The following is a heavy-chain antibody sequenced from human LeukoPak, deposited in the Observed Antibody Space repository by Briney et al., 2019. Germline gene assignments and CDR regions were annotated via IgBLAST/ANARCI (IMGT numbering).Heavy chain of an antibody. CDR1: GFTFSSYA. CDR2: ISGSGGST. Sequence: GGSLRLSCVASGFTFSSYAMSWVRQAPGKGLEWVSAISGSGGSTYYADSVKGRFTISRDNSKNTLYLQMNSLRAEDTAVYYCAKGGIVPGLYDYWGQGTLVTVSS. D-gene: IGHD3-16*01. V-gene: IGHV3-23*01. CDR3: AKGGIVPGLYDY. J-gene: IGHJ4*02.